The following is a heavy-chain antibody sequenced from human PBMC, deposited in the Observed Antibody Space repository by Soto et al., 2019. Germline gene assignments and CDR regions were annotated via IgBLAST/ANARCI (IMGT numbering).Heavy chain of an antibody. CDR3: ARLKKAAGTDY. CDR2: IYYSGST. CDR1: GDSISNYY. Sequence: PSETLSLTCTVSGDSISNYYWSWIRQPPGKGLEWIGYIYYSGSTNYNPSLKSRVTISVDTSKNQFALRLSSMTAADTAVYYCARLKKAAGTDYWGQGTLVTVSS. J-gene: IGHJ4*02. V-gene: IGHV4-59*08. D-gene: IGHD6-13*01.